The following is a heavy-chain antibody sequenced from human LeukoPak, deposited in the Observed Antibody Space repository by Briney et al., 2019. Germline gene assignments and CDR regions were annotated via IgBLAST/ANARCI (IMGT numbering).Heavy chain of an antibody. J-gene: IGHJ4*02. CDR1: VGTCSSYA. Sequence: SVKVSCKASVGTCSSYAISWVRQAPGQGLEWMGRIIPIFGIANYAQKFQGRVTITADKSTSTAYMELSSLRSEDTAVYYCARVGDTMTFDYWGQGTLVTVSS. V-gene: IGHV1-69*04. D-gene: IGHD1-26*01. CDR3: ARVGDTMTFDY. CDR2: IIPIFGIA.